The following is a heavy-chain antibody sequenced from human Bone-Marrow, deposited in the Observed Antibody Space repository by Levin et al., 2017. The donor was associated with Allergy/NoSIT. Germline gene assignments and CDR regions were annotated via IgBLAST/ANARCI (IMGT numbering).Heavy chain of an antibody. CDR1: GGSIRSGDYY. CDR3: ARATTWAPQIDA. V-gene: IGHV4-30-4*01. Sequence: SQTLSLTCTVSGGSIRSGDYYWTWNRQPPGKGLEWIGYIYNSGSAYYNAYLKSRLTISLDTAKNQFSLNLSSVTGADTAVYYCARATTWAPQIDAWGRGTLVTVSS. D-gene: IGHD1-14*01. J-gene: IGHJ5*02. CDR2: IYNSGSA.